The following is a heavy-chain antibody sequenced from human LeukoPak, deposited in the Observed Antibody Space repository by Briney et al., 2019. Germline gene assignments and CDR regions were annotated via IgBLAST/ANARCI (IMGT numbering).Heavy chain of an antibody. D-gene: IGHD2-15*01. CDR3: ARVFRHFAGVVLDI. J-gene: IGHJ3*02. V-gene: IGHV3-48*03. Sequence: PGGSLRLSCAASGLTFSSYEMNWVRQAPGKGLEWVSYISSSGSTIYYADSVKGRFTISRDNAKNSLYLQMNSLRAEDTAVYYCARVFRHFAGVVLDIWGQGTMVTVSS. CDR2: ISSSGSTI. CDR1: GLTFSSYE.